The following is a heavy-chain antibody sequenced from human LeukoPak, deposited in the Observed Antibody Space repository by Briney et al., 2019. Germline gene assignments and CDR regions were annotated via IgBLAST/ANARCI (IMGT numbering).Heavy chain of an antibody. V-gene: IGHV3-30*04. Sequence: GGSLRLSCAASGFTFSSYAMHWVRQAPGKGLEWVAVISYDGSNKYYADSVKGRFTISRDNSKNTLYLQMNSLRAEDTAVYYCARDGAGDSPDYWGQGTLVTVSS. D-gene: IGHD4/OR15-4a*01. J-gene: IGHJ4*02. CDR1: GFTFSSYA. CDR3: ARDGAGDSPDY. CDR2: ISYDGSNK.